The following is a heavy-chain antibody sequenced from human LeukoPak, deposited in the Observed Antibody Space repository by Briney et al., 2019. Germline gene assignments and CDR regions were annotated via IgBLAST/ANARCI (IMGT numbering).Heavy chain of an antibody. Sequence: ASVKVSCKASGYTFTGYYIHWVRQAPGQGLEWMGWINPNSGGTNYAQKFQGRVTMTRDTSISTAYMDLSRLRSDATAVYYCARRIVGALYYFDYWGQGTLVTVSS. D-gene: IGHD1-26*01. CDR1: GYTFTGYY. CDR3: ARRIVGALYYFDY. CDR2: INPNSGGT. V-gene: IGHV1-2*02. J-gene: IGHJ4*02.